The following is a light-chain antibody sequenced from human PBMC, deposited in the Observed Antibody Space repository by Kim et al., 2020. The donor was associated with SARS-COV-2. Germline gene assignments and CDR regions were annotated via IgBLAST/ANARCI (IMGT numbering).Light chain of an antibody. J-gene: IGLJ2*01. CDR2: GKN. V-gene: IGLV3-19*01. CDR1: SLRSYY. Sequence: SSELTQDPVVSVALGQTVRITYQGDSLRSYYVSWYQLQPGQAPVLVISGKNNRPSGIPDRFSGSRSGNTASLTITGAQAEDEAVYYCNSRDSSGVVFGGGTQLTVL. CDR3: NSRDSSGVV.